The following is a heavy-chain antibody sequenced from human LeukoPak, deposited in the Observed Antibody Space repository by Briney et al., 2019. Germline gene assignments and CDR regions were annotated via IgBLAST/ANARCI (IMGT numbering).Heavy chain of an antibody. V-gene: IGHV4-59*01. CDR3: ARVDDSSGDY. Sequence: PSETLSLTCTASGGSISSYYWSWIRQPPGKGLEWIGYTYYSGSTNYNPSLKSRVTISVDTSKNQFSLKLSSVTAADTAVYYCARVDDSSGDYWGQGTLVTVSS. CDR2: TYYSGST. J-gene: IGHJ4*02. CDR1: GGSISSYY. D-gene: IGHD3-22*01.